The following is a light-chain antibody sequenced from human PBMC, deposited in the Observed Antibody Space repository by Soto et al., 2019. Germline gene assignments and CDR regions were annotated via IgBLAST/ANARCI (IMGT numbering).Light chain of an antibody. Sequence: EIVLTQSPGTLSLSPGERATISCRASRTVDSTYLAWYQQKPGQAPRLLIYDASTRATGIPARFSGSGSGTDFTLTISRLEPEDFAVYYCQHYGASPWTVGQGTKVDI. V-gene: IGKV3-20*01. CDR3: QHYGASPWT. J-gene: IGKJ1*01. CDR1: RTVDSTY. CDR2: DAS.